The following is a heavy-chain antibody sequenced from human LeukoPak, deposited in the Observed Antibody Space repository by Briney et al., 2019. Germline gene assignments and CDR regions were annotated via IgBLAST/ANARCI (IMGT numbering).Heavy chain of an antibody. CDR1: GFTFSSYA. J-gene: IGHJ1*01. Sequence: PGGSLRLSCAASGFTFSSYAMSGVRQAPGKGLEWVSAISGSGGSTYYADSVKGRFTISRDNSKNALYLKMNSLRAEDTAVDYCAKGGHSVVIISAHFQHWGQGTLVTVSS. V-gene: IGHV3-23*01. CDR2: ISGSGGST. CDR3: AKGGHSVVIISAHFQH. D-gene: IGHD2-15*01.